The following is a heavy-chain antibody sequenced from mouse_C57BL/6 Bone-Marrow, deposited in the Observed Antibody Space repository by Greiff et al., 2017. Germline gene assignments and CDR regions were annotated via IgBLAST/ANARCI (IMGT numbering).Heavy chain of an antibody. CDR3: ARSRYYGSSYYFDY. CDR1: GYSFTGYY. J-gene: IGHJ2*01. D-gene: IGHD1-1*01. Sequence: EVQLQQSGPELVKPGASVKISCKASGYSFTGYYMNWVKQSPEKSLEWIGQINPSTGGTTYNQKFKAKATLTVDKSSSTAYMQLKSLTSEDSAVYDCARSRYYGSSYYFDYWGQGTTLTVSS. V-gene: IGHV1-42*01. CDR2: INPSTGGT.